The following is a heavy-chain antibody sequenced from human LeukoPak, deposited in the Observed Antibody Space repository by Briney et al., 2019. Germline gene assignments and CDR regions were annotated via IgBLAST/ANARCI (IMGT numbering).Heavy chain of an antibody. Sequence: SVKVSCKASGGTFRSYAISWVRQAPGQGLEWMGGIIPIFGTANYAQKFQGRITITADVSTSTAYMELSSLRSEDTAVYYCASVGSGSYPFDYWGQGTLVTVSS. D-gene: IGHD3-10*01. J-gene: IGHJ4*02. CDR3: ASVGSGSYPFDY. V-gene: IGHV1-69*13. CDR2: IIPIFGTA. CDR1: GGTFRSYA.